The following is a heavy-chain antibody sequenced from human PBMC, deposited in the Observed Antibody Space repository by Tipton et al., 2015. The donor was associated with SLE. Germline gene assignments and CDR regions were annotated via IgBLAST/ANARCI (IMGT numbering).Heavy chain of an antibody. CDR1: GGSISSHY. CDR3: ARLWGPAAMQNAFDI. V-gene: IGHV4-39*01. Sequence: TLSLTCTVSGGSISSHYWGWIRQPPGKGLEWIGSIYYSGSTYYNPSLKSRVTISVDTSKNQFSLKLSSVTAADTAVYYCARLWGPAAMQNAFDIWGQGTMVTVSS. D-gene: IGHD2-2*01. CDR2: IYYSGST. J-gene: IGHJ3*02.